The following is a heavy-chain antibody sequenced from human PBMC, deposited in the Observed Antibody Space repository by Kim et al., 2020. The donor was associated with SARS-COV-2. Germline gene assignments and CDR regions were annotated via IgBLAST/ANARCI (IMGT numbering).Heavy chain of an antibody. J-gene: IGHJ4*02. Sequence: GGSLRLSCSASGFTFSSAAIHWVRQAPGKGLEYVSLISGNGRKTYYVDSVKDRFTISRDNSKNTLFLQMNSLRTEDTAVYYCVKSLTDWGQGTLVIVSS. CDR1: GFTFSSAA. CDR2: ISGNGRKT. V-gene: IGHV3-64D*09. D-gene: IGHD7-27*01. CDR3: VKSLTD.